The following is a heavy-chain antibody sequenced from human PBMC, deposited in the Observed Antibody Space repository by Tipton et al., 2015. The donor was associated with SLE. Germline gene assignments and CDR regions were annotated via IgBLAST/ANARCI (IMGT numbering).Heavy chain of an antibody. Sequence: QVQLVQSGAEVKKPGASMKVSCKASGYTFASYDINWVRQAPGQGLEWMGWINAYNGNTKYAQKLQGRVTMTTDTSTSTAYMELRSLRSDDTAAYYCAIAVAGTLFFDYWGQGTLVTVSS. CDR2: INAYNGNT. D-gene: IGHD6-19*01. J-gene: IGHJ4*02. V-gene: IGHV1-18*01. CDR3: AIAVAGTLFFDY. CDR1: GYTFASYD.